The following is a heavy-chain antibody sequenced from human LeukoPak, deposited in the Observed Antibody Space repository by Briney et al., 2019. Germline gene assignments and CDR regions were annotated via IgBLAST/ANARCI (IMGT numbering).Heavy chain of an antibody. CDR3: ARTAIAAAAFYNWFDS. J-gene: IGHJ5*01. CDR1: GFTFSSYW. Sequence: PGGSLRLSCGASGFTFSSYWMHWVRQASGKGLVWVSGINSDGGTTTYADSVKGRFTISRDNAKNTLYLQMNSLRAEDTAVYYCARTAIAAAAFYNWFDSWGQGTLVTVSS. CDR2: INSDGGTT. D-gene: IGHD6-13*01. V-gene: IGHV3-74*01.